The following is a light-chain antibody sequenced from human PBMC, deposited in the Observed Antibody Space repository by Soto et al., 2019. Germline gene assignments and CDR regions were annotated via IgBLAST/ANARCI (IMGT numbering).Light chain of an antibody. Sequence: DTQMTQSPSTLSASVGDRVTITCRASQSIGSWLAWYQQKPGKAPKLLIYVASTLQTGVPSRFSGSGSGSDFTLTINNLQPEDFATYSCQQTHGNPTFGQGTKVDNK. V-gene: IGKV1-5*01. CDR3: QQTHGNPT. CDR2: VAS. CDR1: QSIGSW. J-gene: IGKJ1*01.